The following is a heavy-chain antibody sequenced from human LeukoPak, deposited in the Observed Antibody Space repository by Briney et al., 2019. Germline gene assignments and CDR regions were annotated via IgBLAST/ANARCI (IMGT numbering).Heavy chain of an antibody. Sequence: PGGSLRLSCAASGFTFSNAWMSWVRRAPGRGLEWVGRIKSKTDGGTTDYAAPVKGRFTISRDDSKNTLSLQMNSLKTADTAVYYCTSRSHMFGGAFDIWGQGTMVTVSS. CDR1: GFTFSNAW. J-gene: IGHJ3*02. V-gene: IGHV3-15*01. D-gene: IGHD3-16*01. CDR3: TSRSHMFGGAFDI. CDR2: IKSKTDGGTT.